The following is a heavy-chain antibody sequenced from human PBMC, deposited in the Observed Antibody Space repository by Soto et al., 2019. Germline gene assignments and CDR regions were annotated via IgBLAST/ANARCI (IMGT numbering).Heavy chain of an antibody. Sequence: SLVKGDRKGAGGSNSRDTSSRVRHEPGQGLEWMGRTIPILGIANYAQKFQGRVTITADKSTSTAYMELSSLRSEDTAVYYCARDESRVYGLGSYYDYWGQGTLVTVSS. CDR1: GGSNSRDT. J-gene: IGHJ4*02. V-gene: IGHV1-69*04. D-gene: IGHD3-10*01. CDR2: TIPILGIA. CDR3: ARDESRVYGLGSYYDY.